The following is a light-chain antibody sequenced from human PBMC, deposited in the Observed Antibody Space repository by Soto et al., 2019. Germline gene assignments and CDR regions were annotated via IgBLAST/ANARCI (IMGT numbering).Light chain of an antibody. CDR1: SSTVGGFNV. CDR2: EGI. Sequence: QSVLTQPASVSGSPGQSITISCTGTSSTVGGFNVVSWYHQHPGKAPKVIIYEGIKRPSGVSNRFSGSNSGSTASLTISGLQHEDQADYYRCSYVGATTYVFGTGTKVTV. J-gene: IGLJ1*01. CDR3: CSYVGATTYV. V-gene: IGLV2-23*01.